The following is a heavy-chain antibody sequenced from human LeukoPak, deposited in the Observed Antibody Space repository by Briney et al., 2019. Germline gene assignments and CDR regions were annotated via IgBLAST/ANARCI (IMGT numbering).Heavy chain of an antibody. CDR3: ARHSSSWHAIGYYFDY. J-gene: IGHJ4*02. CDR2: INHSGST. Sequence: PSETLSLTCAVYGGSFSGYYWSWIRQPPGKGLEWIGEINHSGSTNYNPSLKSRVTISVDTSKNQFSLKLSSVTAADTAVYYCARHSSSWHAIGYYFDYWGQGTLVTVSS. V-gene: IGHV4-34*01. D-gene: IGHD6-13*01. CDR1: GGSFSGYY.